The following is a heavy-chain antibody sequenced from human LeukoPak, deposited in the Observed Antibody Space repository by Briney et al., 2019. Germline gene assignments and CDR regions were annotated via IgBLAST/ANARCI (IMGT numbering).Heavy chain of an antibody. Sequence: GGSLRLSCTASGFTFSSYGMHWVRQAPGKGLEWVAVIWYDGSNKYYADSVKGRFTISRDNSKNTLYLQMNSLRAEDTAVYYCAREIDAYYDDSSGYSQSGYFDYWGQGTLVTVSS. V-gene: IGHV3-33*01. D-gene: IGHD3-22*01. CDR3: AREIDAYYDDSSGYSQSGYFDY. CDR1: GFTFSSYG. J-gene: IGHJ4*02. CDR2: IWYDGSNK.